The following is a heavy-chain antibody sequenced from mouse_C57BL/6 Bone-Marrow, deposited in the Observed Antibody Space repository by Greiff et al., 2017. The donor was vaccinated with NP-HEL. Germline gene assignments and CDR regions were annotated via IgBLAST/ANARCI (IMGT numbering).Heavy chain of an antibody. D-gene: IGHD1-1*01. Sequence: VQLQQSGPVLVKPGASVKMSCEASGYTFTDYYMNWVKQSHGKSLEWIGVINPYNGGTSYNQKFKGKATLTVDKSSSTAYMELNSLTSEDSAVYYCAKESDYGSSRDWFAYWGQGTLVTVSA. J-gene: IGHJ3*01. CDR3: AKESDYGSSRDWFAY. V-gene: IGHV1-19*01. CDR1: GYTFTDYY. CDR2: INPYNGGT.